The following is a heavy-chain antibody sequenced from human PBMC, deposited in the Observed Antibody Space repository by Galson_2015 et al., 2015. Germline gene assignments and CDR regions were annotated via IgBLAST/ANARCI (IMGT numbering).Heavy chain of an antibody. CDR3: ARDVVTRGWLDGMDV. D-gene: IGHD4-23*01. Sequence: SVKVSCKASGYTFTSYGISWVRQAPGQGLEWMGWISAYNGNTNYAQKLQGRVTMTTDTSTSTAYMELRSLRSDDTAVYYCARDVVTRGWLDGMDVWGQGTTVTVSS. J-gene: IGHJ6*02. V-gene: IGHV1-18*04. CDR1: GYTFTSYG. CDR2: ISAYNGNT.